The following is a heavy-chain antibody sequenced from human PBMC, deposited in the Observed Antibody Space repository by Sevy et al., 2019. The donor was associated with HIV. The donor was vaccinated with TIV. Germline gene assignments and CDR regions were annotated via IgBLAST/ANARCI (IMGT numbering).Heavy chain of an antibody. Sequence: GESLKISCKGSGYSFTSYWIGWVRQMPGKGLEWMGIIYPGDSDTRYSPSFQGQVTTSADKSISTAYLQWSSLKASDTAMYYCARLDGSGSYYNPDFDYWGQGTLVTVSS. J-gene: IGHJ4*02. V-gene: IGHV5-51*01. D-gene: IGHD3-10*01. CDR1: GYSFTSYW. CDR3: ARLDGSGSYYNPDFDY. CDR2: IYPGDSDT.